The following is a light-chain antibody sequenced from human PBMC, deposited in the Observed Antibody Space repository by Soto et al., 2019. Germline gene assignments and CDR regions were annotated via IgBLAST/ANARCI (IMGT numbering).Light chain of an antibody. V-gene: IGKV1-8*01. J-gene: IGKJ1*01. CDR3: QQYYIYPRT. CDR2: TAS. CDR1: QGISSY. Sequence: AIRMTQSPSSFSASTGDRVTITCRASQGISSYLAWYQQKPGKAPKLLIYTASTLQSGVPSRFSGSGSGTDFTLTISCLQSEDFATYYCQQYYIYPRTFGQGTKV.